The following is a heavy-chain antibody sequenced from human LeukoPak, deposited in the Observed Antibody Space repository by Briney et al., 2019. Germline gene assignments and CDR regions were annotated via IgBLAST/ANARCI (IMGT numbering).Heavy chain of an antibody. CDR3: ARAPRGSALYWYFDL. CDR1: GGSISSGGYY. D-gene: IGHD6-19*01. CDR2: IYTSGST. Sequence: PSETLSLTCTVSGGSISSGGYYWSWIRQPAGKGLEWIGRIYTSGSTNYNPSLKSRVTMSVDTSKNQFSLKLSSVTAADTAVYYCARAPRGSALYWYFDLWGRGTLVTVSS. V-gene: IGHV4-61*02. J-gene: IGHJ2*01.